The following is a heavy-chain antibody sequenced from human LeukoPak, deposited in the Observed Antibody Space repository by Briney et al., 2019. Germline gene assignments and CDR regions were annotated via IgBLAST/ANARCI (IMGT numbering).Heavy chain of an antibody. D-gene: IGHD3-10*01. CDR1: GFTFSSYS. V-gene: IGHV3-74*01. J-gene: IGHJ6*02. CDR3: ARVPLSGPGYYGMDV. CDR2: INGDGSST. Sequence: GGSLRLSCAASGFTFSSYSMNWVRQVPGKGLVWVSRINGDGSSTSYADSVKGRFTISRDNAKNTLYLQMNSLRAEDTAVCYCARVPLSGPGYYGMDVWGQGTTVTVSS.